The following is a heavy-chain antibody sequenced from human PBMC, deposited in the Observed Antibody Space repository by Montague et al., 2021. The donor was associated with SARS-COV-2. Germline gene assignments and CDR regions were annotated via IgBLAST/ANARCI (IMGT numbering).Heavy chain of an antibody. CDR3: ARERRYCSGGSCYSGWFDP. CDR1: GYSISSGYY. CDR2: IYHSGST. J-gene: IGHJ5*02. D-gene: IGHD2-15*01. V-gene: IGHV4-38-2*02. Sequence: SETLSLTCTVSGYSISSGYYWGWILQPPGKGLEWIGSIYHSGSTYYNPSLKSRVTISVDTSKNQFSLKLSSVTAADTAVYYCARERRYCSGGSCYSGWFDPWGQGTLVTVSS.